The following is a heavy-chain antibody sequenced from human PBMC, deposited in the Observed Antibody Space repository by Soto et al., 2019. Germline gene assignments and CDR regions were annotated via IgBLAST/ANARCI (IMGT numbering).Heavy chain of an antibody. J-gene: IGHJ3*02. CDR2: IYRTGST. Sequence: SETLSLTCTVSGGSISSYYWNWIRQSPGKGLEWIGYIYRTGSTHYNPSLKSRAAISLGASRNQFSLQLKSVTAADTAIYFCARQIGDDPFDIWGQGTMVTVSS. CDR3: ARQIGDDPFDI. V-gene: IGHV4-4*09. D-gene: IGHD3-3*01. CDR1: GGSISSYY.